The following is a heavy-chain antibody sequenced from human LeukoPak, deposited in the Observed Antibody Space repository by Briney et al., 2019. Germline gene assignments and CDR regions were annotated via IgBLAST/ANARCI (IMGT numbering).Heavy chain of an antibody. J-gene: IGHJ4*02. CDR1: GASVSSHS. V-gene: IGHV4-59*02. CDR2: FYYNGDT. D-gene: IGHD6-19*01. Sequence: PSETLSLTASVYGASVSSHSWGWFRPPPRQGLEWIGYFYYNGDTSYNPSLKSRVTMTVDKSKNQFSLQLRSLSAADTAVYFCARGSDWYLPWSQGTLVTVSS. CDR3: ARGSDWYLP.